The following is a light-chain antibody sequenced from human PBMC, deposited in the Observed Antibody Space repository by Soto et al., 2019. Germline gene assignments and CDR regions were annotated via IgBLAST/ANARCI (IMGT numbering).Light chain of an antibody. CDR2: GNN. V-gene: IGLV1-40*01. CDR1: SSNIGAGYD. Sequence: QSVLTQPPSVSGAPGQRVTISCTGSSSNIGAGYDVHWYQQLPGTAPKLLIYGNNNRPSGVPDRFSGSKSGTSASLAITGLRAEDEADYYCQSYDSSLSGWVFGGGTQLTVL. CDR3: QSYDSSLSGWV. J-gene: IGLJ3*02.